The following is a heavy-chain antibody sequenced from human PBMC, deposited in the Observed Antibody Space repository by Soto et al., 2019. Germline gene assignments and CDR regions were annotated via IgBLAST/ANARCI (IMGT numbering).Heavy chain of an antibody. D-gene: IGHD2-15*01. CDR3: AKRRGAGGHFDY. CDR2: VSSGGST. CDR1: GFTFTNYA. J-gene: IGHJ4*02. V-gene: IGHV3-23*01. Sequence: SGGSLRLSCAASGFTFTNYAMGWVRQAPGKGLEWVSVVSSGGSTYYADSVTGRFTVSRDNSKNTLSLQMNSLRAEDTAVYYCAKRRGAGGHFDYWGQGALVTVSS.